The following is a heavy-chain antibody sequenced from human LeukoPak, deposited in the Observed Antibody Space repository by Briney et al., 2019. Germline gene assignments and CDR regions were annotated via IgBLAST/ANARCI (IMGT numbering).Heavy chain of an antibody. CDR3: ARVRGSFFDY. CDR1: GFTVSSDY. CDR2: IYTAGST. V-gene: IGHV3-66*01. J-gene: IGHJ4*02. Sequence: GGSLRLSCAASGFTVSSDYMSWVRQAPGKGLRWVSVIYTAGSTYYTDSVKGRFTISRDNSKNTLYLQMNSLRAEDTAVYYCARVRGSFFDYWGQGTLVTVSS. D-gene: IGHD1-26*01.